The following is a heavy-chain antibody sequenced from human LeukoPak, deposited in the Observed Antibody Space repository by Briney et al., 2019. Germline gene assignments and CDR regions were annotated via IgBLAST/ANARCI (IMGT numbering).Heavy chain of an antibody. J-gene: IGHJ5*02. CDR2: MNPNSGNT. CDR1: GYTFTSYD. D-gene: IGHD7-27*01. V-gene: IGHV1-8*01. CDR3: AREPLAGADPLPGA. Sequence: GASVKVSCKASGYTFTSYDINWVRQATGPGLEWMGWMNPNSGNTGYAQKFQGRVTMTRNTSISTAYMELSSLRSEDTAVYYCAREPLAGADPLPGAWGQGTLVTVSS.